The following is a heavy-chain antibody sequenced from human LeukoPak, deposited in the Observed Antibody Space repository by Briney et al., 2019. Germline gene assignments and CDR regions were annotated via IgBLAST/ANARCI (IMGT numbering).Heavy chain of an antibody. Sequence: GGSLRLSCAASGFTFSSYAMTWVRQAPGKGLEWVSGITVSGGATFYASSVKGRFFISRDNSKNMLSLQMNSLRAEETAIYFCAKDADERHSGAIAWYFGSWGQGTLVTVSS. J-gene: IGHJ4*02. CDR2: ITVSGGAT. CDR1: GFTFSSYA. CDR3: AKDADERHSGAIAWYFGS. D-gene: IGHD6-25*01. V-gene: IGHV3-23*01.